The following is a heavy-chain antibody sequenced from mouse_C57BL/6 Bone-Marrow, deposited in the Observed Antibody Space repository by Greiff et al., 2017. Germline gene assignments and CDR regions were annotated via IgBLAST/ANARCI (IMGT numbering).Heavy chain of an antibody. D-gene: IGHD1-1*01. Sequence: VKLQQSGAELARPGASVKLSCKASGYTFTSYGISWVKQRTGQGLEWIGEIYPRSGNTYYNEKFKGKATLTADESSSAAYMELRSLTSEDSAVYFCARESPYYIYDYWGQGTTLTVSS. V-gene: IGHV1-81*01. CDR1: GYTFTSYG. CDR2: IYPRSGNT. J-gene: IGHJ2*01. CDR3: ARESPYYIYDY.